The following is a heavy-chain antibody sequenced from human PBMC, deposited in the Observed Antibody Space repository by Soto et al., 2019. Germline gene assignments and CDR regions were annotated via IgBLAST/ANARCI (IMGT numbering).Heavy chain of an antibody. CDR3: TREGTAPYYYYGMDA. V-gene: IGHV1-69*13. CDR1: GGTFSSYT. J-gene: IGHJ6*02. CDR2: IIPIFGTA. D-gene: IGHD3-10*01. Sequence: SVKVSCKASGGTFSSYTISWVRQAPGQGLEWMGGIIPIFGTANYAQKFQGRVTITADESTSTAYMELSSLRSEDTAVYYCTREGTAPYYYYGMDAWGQGTTVTVSS.